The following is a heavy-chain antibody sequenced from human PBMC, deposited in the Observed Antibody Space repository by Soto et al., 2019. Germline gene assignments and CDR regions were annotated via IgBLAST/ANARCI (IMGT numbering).Heavy chain of an antibody. CDR2: ISSSGSAI. CDR1: GFTFTAYA. J-gene: IGHJ4*02. Sequence: GGSLRLSCAASGFTFTAYAMNWVRQSPGKGLEWVASISSSGSAIYYADSVKGRFTVSRDNAKTSGYLKMNSLRAEDTAVYYCASDRSLGSTLSFYLECWGQGTLFTVSS. CDR3: ASDRSLGSTLSFYLEC. D-gene: IGHD2-15*01. V-gene: IGHV3-48*01.